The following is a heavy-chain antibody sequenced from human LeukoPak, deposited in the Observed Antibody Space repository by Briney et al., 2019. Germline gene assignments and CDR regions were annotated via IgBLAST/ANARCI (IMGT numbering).Heavy chain of an antibody. CDR2: IIPIFGTA. V-gene: IGHV1-69*01. Sequence: SVKVSCKASGGTFISYAISWVRQAPGQGLEWMGGIIPIFGTANYAQKFQGRVTITADESTSTAYMELSSLRSEDTAVYYCARGPWYPKFRFDYWGQGTLVTVSS. CDR3: ARGPWYPKFRFDY. CDR1: GGTFISYA. J-gene: IGHJ4*02. D-gene: IGHD6-13*01.